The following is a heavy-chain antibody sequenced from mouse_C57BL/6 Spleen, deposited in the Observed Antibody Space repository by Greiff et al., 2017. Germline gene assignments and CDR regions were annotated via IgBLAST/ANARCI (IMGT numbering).Heavy chain of an antibody. CDR3: ARDPWFAY. Sequence: EVKLEESGPGLVKPSQSLSLTCSVTGYSITSGYYWNWIRQFPGNKLEWMGYISYDGSNNYNPSLKTRISITRDTSKNQFFLKLNSVTTEDTATYYCARDPWFAYWGQGTLVTVSA. CDR1: GYSITSGYY. V-gene: IGHV3-6*01. CDR2: ISYDGSN. J-gene: IGHJ3*01.